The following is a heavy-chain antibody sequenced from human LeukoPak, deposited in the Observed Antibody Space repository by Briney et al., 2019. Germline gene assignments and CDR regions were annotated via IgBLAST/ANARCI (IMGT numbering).Heavy chain of an antibody. D-gene: IGHD2-2*01. CDR2: ISVSGGTT. CDR1: GFTFSNYG. CDR3: AKEGALGYCSSTSCEDAFDI. V-gene: IGHV3-23*01. Sequence: QSGVSLRLSCAASGFTFSNYGMGWVRQAPGKGLEWVSVISVSGGTTYYADSVKRRFTISRDNAKNTLYLQMNSLRAEDTAVYYCAKEGALGYCSSTSCEDAFDIWGQGTMVTVSS. J-gene: IGHJ3*02.